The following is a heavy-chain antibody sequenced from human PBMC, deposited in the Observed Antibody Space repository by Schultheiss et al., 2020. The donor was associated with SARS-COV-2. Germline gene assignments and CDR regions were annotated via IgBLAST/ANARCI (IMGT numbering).Heavy chain of an antibody. CDR2: IYTSGST. J-gene: IGHJ5*02. CDR3: AREVVRFLEWSLGLDP. CDR1: GGSISSYY. V-gene: IGHV4-4*07. Sequence: SETLSLTCTVSGGSISSYYWSWIRQPAGKGLEWIGRIYTSGSTNYNPSLKSRVTMSVDTSKNQFSLKLSSVTAADTAVYYCAREVVRFLEWSLGLDPWGQGTLVTVSS. D-gene: IGHD3-3*01.